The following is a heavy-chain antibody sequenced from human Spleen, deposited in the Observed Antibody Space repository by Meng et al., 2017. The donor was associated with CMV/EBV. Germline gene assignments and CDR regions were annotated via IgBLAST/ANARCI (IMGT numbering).Heavy chain of an antibody. Sequence: GESLKISCAASGFAFNSYGMHWVRQTPGKGLEWVAVIWHDKSNIKYGDSVKGRFTISRDNFKKTLYLEMNSLRVDDTALYYCAKDPRGPEYWGQGTLVTVSS. D-gene: IGHD3-10*01. V-gene: IGHV3-33*06. CDR2: IWHDKSNI. J-gene: IGHJ4*02. CDR1: GFAFNSYG. CDR3: AKDPRGPEY.